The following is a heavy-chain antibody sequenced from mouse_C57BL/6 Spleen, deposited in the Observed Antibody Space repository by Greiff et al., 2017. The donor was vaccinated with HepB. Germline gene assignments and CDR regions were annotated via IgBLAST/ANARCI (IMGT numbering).Heavy chain of an antibody. J-gene: IGHJ1*03. V-gene: IGHV6-3*01. CDR2: IRLKSDNYAT. D-gene: IGHD1-1*01. CDR3: TRTSRFYGSNDWYFDV. Sequence: EVKLMESGGGLVQPGGSMKLSCVASGFTFSNYWMNWVRQSPEKGLEWVAQIRLKSDNYATHYAESVKGRFTISRDDSKSSVYLQMNNLRAEDTGIYYCTRTSRFYGSNDWYFDVWGTGTTVTVSS. CDR1: GFTFSNYW.